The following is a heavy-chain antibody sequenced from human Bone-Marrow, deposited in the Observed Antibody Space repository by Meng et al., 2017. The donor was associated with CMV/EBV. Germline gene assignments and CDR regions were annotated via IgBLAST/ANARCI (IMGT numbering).Heavy chain of an antibody. Sequence: ESLKISCAASGFTFSSYAMHWVRQAPGRGLEYVSAIGSDGSSTSYADSVKGRFTISRDNSKNTLFLQMGSLRAEDMAVYYCARGWDYWYFDLWGRGTLVTVSS. CDR1: GFTFSSYA. J-gene: IGHJ2*01. V-gene: IGHV3-64*02. D-gene: IGHD1-26*01. CDR2: IGSDGSST. CDR3: ARGWDYWYFDL.